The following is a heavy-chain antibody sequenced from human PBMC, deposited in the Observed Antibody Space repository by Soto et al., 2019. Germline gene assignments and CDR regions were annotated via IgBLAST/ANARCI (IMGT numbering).Heavy chain of an antibody. D-gene: IGHD3-3*01. V-gene: IGHV1-18*01. CDR3: ARVATYYDFWCGYRDTNNWFDP. J-gene: IGHJ5*02. Sequence: GASVKVSCKASGYTFTSYGISWVRQAPGQGLEWMGWISAYNGNTNYAQKFQGRVTMTTDTSTSTAYMELRSLRSDDTAVYYCARVATYYDFWCGYRDTNNWFDPWGQGTLVTVSS. CDR2: ISAYNGNT. CDR1: GYTFTSYG.